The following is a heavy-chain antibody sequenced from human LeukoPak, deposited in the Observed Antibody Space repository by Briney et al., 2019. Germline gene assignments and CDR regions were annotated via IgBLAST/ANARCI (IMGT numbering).Heavy chain of an antibody. D-gene: IGHD3-22*01. Sequence: ASVKVSCKASGYTFTDYYMHWVRQAPGQGLEWMGWINPNSGGTNYAQKFQGWVTMTRDTSISTAYMELSRLRSDDTAVYYCARGDSSGYGIDYWGQGTLVTVSS. J-gene: IGHJ4*02. CDR1: GYTFTDYY. V-gene: IGHV1-2*04. CDR3: ARGDSSGYGIDY. CDR2: INPNSGGT.